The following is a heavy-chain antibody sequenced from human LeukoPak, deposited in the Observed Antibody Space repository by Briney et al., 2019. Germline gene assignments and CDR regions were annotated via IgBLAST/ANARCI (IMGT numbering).Heavy chain of an antibody. CDR3: AHRLRGVTANGY. CDR2: IYWDDDK. CDR1: GFSLSTSGVG. J-gene: IGHJ4*02. Sequence: SGPTLVKPTQTLTLTCTFSGFSLSTSGVGVGWIRQPPGKALEWLALIYWDDDKRYSPSLKSRLTITKDTSKNQVVLTMTNMDPVDTATYYRAHRLRGVTANGYWGQGTLVTVSS. V-gene: IGHV2-5*02. D-gene: IGHD2-21*02.